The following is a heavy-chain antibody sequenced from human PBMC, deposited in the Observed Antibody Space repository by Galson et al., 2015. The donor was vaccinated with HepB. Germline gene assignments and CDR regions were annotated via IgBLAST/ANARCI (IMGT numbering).Heavy chain of an antibody. J-gene: IGHJ4*02. V-gene: IGHV3-30*18. Sequence: SLRLSCAASGFTFNNYGMHWVRQAPGKGLEWVAFISYDGRDEYYPNSVKGRFTIFRDNSKNTLHLQMNSLRAEDTAVYYCAKRSDPRYCSSTSCYGIDNWGQGTLVTVSS. CDR3: AKRSDPRYCSSTSCYGIDN. D-gene: IGHD2-2*01. CDR1: GFTFNNYG. CDR2: ISYDGRDE.